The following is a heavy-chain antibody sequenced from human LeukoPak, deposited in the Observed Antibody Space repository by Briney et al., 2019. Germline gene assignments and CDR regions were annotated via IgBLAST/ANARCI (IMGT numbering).Heavy chain of an antibody. CDR1: GGSFSGYY. J-gene: IGHJ4*02. CDR2: INHSGST. D-gene: IGHD3-22*01. CDR3: ARRGGGLVAPNDSSGYYYFDY. Sequence: SETLSLTCAVYGGSFSGYYWSWIRQPPGKGLEWIGEINHSGSTNYNPSLKSRVTISVDTSKNQFSLKLSSVTAAVTAVYYCARRGGGLVAPNDSSGYYYFDYWGQGTLVTVSS. V-gene: IGHV4-34*01.